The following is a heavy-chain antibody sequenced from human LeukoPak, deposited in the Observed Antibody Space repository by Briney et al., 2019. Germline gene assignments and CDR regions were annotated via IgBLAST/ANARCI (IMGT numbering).Heavy chain of an antibody. V-gene: IGHV1-46*01. D-gene: IGHD3-9*01. CDR1: GYTFTCYY. Sequence: RASVKVSCKATGYTFTCYYMHWVREAPGQGLEWMGIINPSGGSTSYAQKFQGRVTMTRDTSTSTVYMELSSLRSEDMAVYYCARGLSGPDYWGQGTLVTVSS. CDR3: ARGLSGPDY. CDR2: INPSGGST. J-gene: IGHJ4*02.